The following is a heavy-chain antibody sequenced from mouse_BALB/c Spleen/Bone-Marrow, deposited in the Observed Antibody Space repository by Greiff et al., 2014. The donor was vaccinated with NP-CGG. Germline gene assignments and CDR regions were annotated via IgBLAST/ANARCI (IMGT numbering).Heavy chain of an antibody. CDR3: TRRGRYDERGDMDY. J-gene: IGHJ4*01. CDR2: INSGGSYT. V-gene: IGHV5-6*02. D-gene: IGHD2-14*01. Sequence: EVKVVESGGDLVKPGGSLKLSCAASGFTFSTYGMSWVRQTPDKRLEWVATINSGGSYTYYPDSVKGRFTISRDNAKNTLYLQMSSLKSEDTAMYYCTRRGRYDERGDMDYWGQGTSVTVSS. CDR1: GFTFSTYG.